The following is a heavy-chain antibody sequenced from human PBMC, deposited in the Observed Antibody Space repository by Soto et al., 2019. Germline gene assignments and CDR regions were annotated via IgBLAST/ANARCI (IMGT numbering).Heavy chain of an antibody. D-gene: IGHD3-22*01. V-gene: IGHV3-33*01. CDR2: IWYDGSNK. J-gene: IGHJ6*02. CDR1: GFTFSSYG. Sequence: VQLVESGGGVVQPGRSLRLSCAASGFTFSSYGMHWVRQAPGKGLEWVAVIWYDGSNKYYADSVKGRFTISRDNSKNTLYLQMNSLRAEDTAVYYCARVTTSHYYGMDVWGQGTTVTVSS. CDR3: ARVTTSHYYGMDV.